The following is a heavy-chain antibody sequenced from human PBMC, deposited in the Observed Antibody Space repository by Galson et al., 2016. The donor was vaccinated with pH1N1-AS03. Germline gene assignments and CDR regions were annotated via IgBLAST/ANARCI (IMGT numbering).Heavy chain of an antibody. V-gene: IGHV3-23*01. CDR3: AKDPSGSEWWETRGDWYCDL. CDR2: IGGTSVTT. D-gene: IGHD2-15*01. Sequence: SLRLSCAASGFTFSIYAMTWVRQAPGKGLEWVSSIGGTSVTTYYAASVKGRFTISRDNSKNTVYLQMSSLRAEDTAVYFCAKDPSGSEWWETRGDWYCDLWGRGTLVTVSS. J-gene: IGHJ2*01. CDR1: GFTFSIYA.